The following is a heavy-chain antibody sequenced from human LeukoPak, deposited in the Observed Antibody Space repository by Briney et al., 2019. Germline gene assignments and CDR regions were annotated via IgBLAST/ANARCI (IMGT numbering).Heavy chain of an antibody. CDR3: ARSFLRGLVVVPAATGVGY. D-gene: IGHD2-2*01. J-gene: IGHJ4*02. CDR1: GYTFTSYG. V-gene: IGHV1-18*01. CDR2: ISAYNGNT. Sequence: ASVKVSCKASGYTFTSYGISWVRQAPGQGLERMGWISAYNGNTNYAQKLQGRVTMTTDTSTSTAYMELRSLRSDDTAVYYCARSFLRGLVVVPAATGVGYWGQGTLVTVSS.